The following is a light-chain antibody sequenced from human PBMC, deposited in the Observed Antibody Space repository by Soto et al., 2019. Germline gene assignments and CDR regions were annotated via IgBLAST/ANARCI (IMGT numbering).Light chain of an antibody. V-gene: IGKV3-20*01. Sequence: EIVLTQSPGTLSLSPGERATLSCRASQSVSSSYLAWYQQKPGQAPRLLIYGASSRATGIPDRFSGSGSGTDFTLPISRLEPEDFAVYYCQQYRSSPPVTFGQGTKVEIK. CDR1: QSVSSSY. J-gene: IGKJ1*01. CDR2: GAS. CDR3: QQYRSSPPVT.